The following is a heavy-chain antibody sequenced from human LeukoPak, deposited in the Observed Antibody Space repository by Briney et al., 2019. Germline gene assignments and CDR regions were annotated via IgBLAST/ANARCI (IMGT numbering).Heavy chain of an antibody. CDR1: GFTFSSYS. Sequence: PGGSLRLSCAASGFTFSSYSMNWVRQAPGKGLEWVSSISSSSSYIYYADSVKGRFTISRDNAKNSLYLQMNSLRAEDTAVYYCARSYPSYCSSTSCPNNWFDPWGQGTLVTVSS. CDR2: ISSSSSYI. V-gene: IGHV3-21*01. J-gene: IGHJ5*02. D-gene: IGHD2-2*01. CDR3: ARSYPSYCSSTSCPNNWFDP.